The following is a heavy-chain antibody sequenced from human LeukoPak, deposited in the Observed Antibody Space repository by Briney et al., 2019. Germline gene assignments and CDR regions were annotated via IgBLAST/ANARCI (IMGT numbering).Heavy chain of an antibody. CDR2: IIPIFGTA. D-gene: IGHD6-13*01. V-gene: IGHV1-69*05. J-gene: IGHJ1*01. CDR1: GGTFSSYA. CDR3: ALTVSSSWYGYFQH. Sequence: SVKVTCKASGGTFSSYAISWVRQAPGQGLEWMGRIIPIFGTANYAQKFQGRVTITTDESTSTAYMELSSLRSEDTAVYYCALTVSSSWYGYFQHWGQGTLDTVSS.